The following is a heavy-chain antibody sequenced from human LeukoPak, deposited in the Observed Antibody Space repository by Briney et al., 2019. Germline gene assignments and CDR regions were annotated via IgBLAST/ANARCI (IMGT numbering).Heavy chain of an antibody. CDR1: GFTFSNYG. CDR3: ARGRPHGNDY. Sequence: GGSLRLSCEASGFTFSNYGMNWVRQAPGKGLEWVSYIRSNDGTTHYADSVKGRFTISRDNAKNTLYLQMNSLRVEDTAVYYCARGRPHGNDYWGQGTLVTVSS. V-gene: IGHV3-48*04. CDR2: IRSNDGTT. J-gene: IGHJ4*02. D-gene: IGHD4-23*01.